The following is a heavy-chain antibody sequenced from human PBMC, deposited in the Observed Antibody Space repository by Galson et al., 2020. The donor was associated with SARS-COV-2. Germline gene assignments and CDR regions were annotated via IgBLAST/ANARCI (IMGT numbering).Heavy chain of an antibody. D-gene: IGHD1-7*01. J-gene: IGHJ4*02. V-gene: IGHV3-30*04. CDR2: ISYDGSNK. CDR1: GFTFSSYA. Sequence: GGSLRLSCAASGFTFSSYAMHWVRQAPGKGLEWVAVISYDGSNKYYADSVKGRFTISRDNSKNTLYLQMNSLRAEDTGVYYCARDRNGNYDFDYWGQGTLVTVSS. CDR3: ARDRNGNYDFDY.